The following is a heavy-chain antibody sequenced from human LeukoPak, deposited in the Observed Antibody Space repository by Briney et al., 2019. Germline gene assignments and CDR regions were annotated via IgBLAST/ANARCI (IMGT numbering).Heavy chain of an antibody. CDR3: ARTALRGYSYGLGS. Sequence: SETLSLTCTVSGGSISSGGYYWSWIRQHPGKGLEWIGYIYYSGSTYYNPSLKSRVTISVDTSKNQFSLKLSSVTAADTAVYYCARTALRGYSYGLGSWGQGTLVTVSS. V-gene: IGHV4-31*03. J-gene: IGHJ5*02. CDR1: GGSISSGGYY. D-gene: IGHD5-18*01. CDR2: IYYSGST.